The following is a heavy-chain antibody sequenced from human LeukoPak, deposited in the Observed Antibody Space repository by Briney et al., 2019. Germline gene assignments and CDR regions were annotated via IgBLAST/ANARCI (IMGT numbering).Heavy chain of an antibody. V-gene: IGHV7-4-1*02. CDR3: ARDPYYYDSSGYSPYNSGDY. CDR1: GYTFTGYY. J-gene: IGHJ4*02. CDR2: INTNTGNP. D-gene: IGHD3-22*01. Sequence: ASVKVSCKASGYTFTGYYIHWVRQAPGQGLEWMGWINTNTGNPTYAQGFTGRFVFSLDTSVSTAYLQISSLKAEDTAVYYCARDPYYYDSSGYSPYNSGDYWGQGTLVTVSS.